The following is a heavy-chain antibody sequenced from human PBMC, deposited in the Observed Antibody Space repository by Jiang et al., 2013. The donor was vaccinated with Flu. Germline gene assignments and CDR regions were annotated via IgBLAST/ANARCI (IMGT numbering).Heavy chain of an antibody. CDR3: ARDPSITMVRGVIMGDNYYYYGMDV. D-gene: IGHD3-10*01. CDR2: IIPIFGTA. V-gene: IGHV1-69*01. J-gene: IGHJ6*02. Sequence: EVKKPGSSVKVSCKASGGTFSGYAISWVRQAPGQGLEWMGGIIPIFGTANYAQKFQGRVTITADESTSTAYMELSSLRSEDTAVYYCARDPSITMVRGVIMGDNYYYYGMDVWGQGTTVTVSS. CDR1: GGTFSGYA.